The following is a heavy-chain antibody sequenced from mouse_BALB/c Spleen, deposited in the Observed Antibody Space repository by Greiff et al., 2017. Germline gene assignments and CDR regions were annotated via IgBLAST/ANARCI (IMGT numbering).Heavy chain of an antibody. CDR2: ISSGSSTI. Sequence: EVMLVESGGGLVQPGGSRKLSCAASGFTFSSFGMHWVRQAPEKGLEWVAYISSGSSTIYYADTVKGRFTISRDNPKNTLFLQMTSLRSEDTAMYYCARRGYGSSYDAMDYWGQGTSVTVSS. J-gene: IGHJ4*01. V-gene: IGHV5-17*02. CDR1: GFTFSSFG. D-gene: IGHD1-1*01. CDR3: ARRGYGSSYDAMDY.